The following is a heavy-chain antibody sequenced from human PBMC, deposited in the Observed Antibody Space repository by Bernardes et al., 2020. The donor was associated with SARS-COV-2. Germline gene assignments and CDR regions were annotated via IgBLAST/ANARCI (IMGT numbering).Heavy chain of an antibody. D-gene: IGHD3-9*01. CDR1: GFTVSSNY. V-gene: IGHV3-66*02. CDR2: IYSGGST. Sequence: GGSLSLSCAASGFTVSSNYMSWVRQAPGKGLEWVSVIYSGGSTYYADSVKGRFTISRDNSKNTLYLQMNSLRAEDTAVYYCARDLRYYDILTGPYYYGMDVWSQGTTVTVSS. J-gene: IGHJ6*02. CDR3: ARDLRYYDILTGPYYYGMDV.